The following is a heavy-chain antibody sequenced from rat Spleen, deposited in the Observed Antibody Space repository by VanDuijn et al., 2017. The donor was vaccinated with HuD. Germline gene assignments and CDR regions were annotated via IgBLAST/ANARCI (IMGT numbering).Heavy chain of an antibody. V-gene: IGHV4-2*01. Sequence: EVQLVESDGGLVQPGRSLNLSCAASGFTFSDFFMAWVRQAPAKGLEWIGEINKDSSKIKYTPSLKDKFTISRDNAQNTLYLQMSKLGSEDTATYYCARHWGYWGQGVMVTVSS. D-gene: IGHD4-6*01. CDR1: GFTFSDFF. J-gene: IGHJ2*01. CDR2: INKDSSKI. CDR3: ARHWGY.